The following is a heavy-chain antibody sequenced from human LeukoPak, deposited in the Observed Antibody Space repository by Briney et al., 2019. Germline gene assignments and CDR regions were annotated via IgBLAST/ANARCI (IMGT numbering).Heavy chain of an antibody. J-gene: IGHJ3*02. V-gene: IGHV4-39*01. D-gene: IGHD1-1*01. CDR3: ARHEGTLSAFDI. CDR1: GGSISSSSYY. CDR2: IYYSGST. Sequence: SETLSLTCTVSGGSISSSSYYWGWIRQPPGTGLEWIGSIYYSGSTYYNPSLKSRVTISVDTSKNQFSLKLSSVTAADTAAYYCARHEGTLSAFDIWGQGTMVTVSS.